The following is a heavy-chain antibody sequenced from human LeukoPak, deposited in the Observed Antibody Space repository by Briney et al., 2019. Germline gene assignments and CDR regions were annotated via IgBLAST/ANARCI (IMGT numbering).Heavy chain of an antibody. V-gene: IGHV4-34*01. CDR3: ARQTGSGLFILP. CDR1: GGSFSGYY. CDR2: INHSGST. Sequence: SETLSLSCAVYGGSFSGYYWSWIRQPPGKGLEWIGEINHSGSTNYNPSLKSRVTISVDTSKNQFSLKLSSVTAADTAVYYCARQTGSGLFILPGGQGTLVTVSS. D-gene: IGHD3/OR15-3a*01. J-gene: IGHJ4*02.